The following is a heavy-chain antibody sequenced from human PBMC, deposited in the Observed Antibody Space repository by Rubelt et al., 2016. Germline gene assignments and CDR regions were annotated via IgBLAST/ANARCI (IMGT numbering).Heavy chain of an antibody. V-gene: IGHV3-11*05. J-gene: IGHJ4*02. CDR3: ARVGANTEFDY. Sequence: WVRQAPGKGLEWVSYISTSSAFTDYADSVKGRFTISRDNAKNSLFLQMNSLRAEDTAVYYCARVGANTEFDYWGQGTLVTVSS. CDR2: ISTSSAFT. D-gene: IGHD1-26*01.